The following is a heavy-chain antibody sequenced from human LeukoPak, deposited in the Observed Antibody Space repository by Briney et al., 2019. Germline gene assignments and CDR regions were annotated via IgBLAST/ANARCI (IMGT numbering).Heavy chain of an antibody. CDR1: GGSFSGYY. CDR2: INHSGST. CDR3: ASLIYYDSSGYQDY. Sequence: KPSETLSLTCAVYGGSFSGYYWSWIRQPPGKGLEWIGEINHSGSTNYNPSLKSRVTISVDTSKNKFSLKLSSVTAADTAVYYCASLIYYDSSGYQDYWGQGTLVTVSS. V-gene: IGHV4-34*01. D-gene: IGHD3-22*01. J-gene: IGHJ4*02.